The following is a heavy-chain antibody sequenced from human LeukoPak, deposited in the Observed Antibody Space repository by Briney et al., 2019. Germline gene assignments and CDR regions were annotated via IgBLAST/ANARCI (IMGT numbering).Heavy chain of an antibody. D-gene: IGHD3-16*02. CDR3: ARERITFGGVIVDY. J-gene: IGHJ4*02. V-gene: IGHV4-34*01. Sequence: SETLSLTCAVYGGSFSGYYWSWIRQPPGKGLEWIGEINHSGSTNYNPSLKSRVTISVDTSKNQFSLKLSSVIAADTAVYYCARERITFGGVIVDYWGQGPLVTVSS. CDR1: GGSFSGYY. CDR2: INHSGST.